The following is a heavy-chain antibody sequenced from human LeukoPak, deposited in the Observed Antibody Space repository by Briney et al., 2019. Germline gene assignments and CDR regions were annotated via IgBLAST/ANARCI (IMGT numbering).Heavy chain of an antibody. D-gene: IGHD3-10*01. Sequence: GGSLRLSCAASGFTFSDHYMDWVRQAPGKGLEWVGRTRNKANSYTTEYAASVKGRFTISRDDSKNSLYLQMNSLKTEDTAVYYCARAHYYGSGSYPLDYWGQGTLVTVSS. J-gene: IGHJ4*02. CDR3: ARAHYYGSGSYPLDY. CDR2: TRNKANSYTT. V-gene: IGHV3-72*01. CDR1: GFTFSDHY.